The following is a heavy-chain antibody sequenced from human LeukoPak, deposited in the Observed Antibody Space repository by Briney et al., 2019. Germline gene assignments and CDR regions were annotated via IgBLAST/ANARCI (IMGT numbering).Heavy chain of an antibody. D-gene: IGHD5-12*01. CDR1: SGSISTSNYY. J-gene: IGHJ4*02. CDR3: ARDRHKLVDIVAGTLDY. Sequence: SETLSLTCTVSSGSISTSNYYWGWIRQPPGKGLEWIGYISYSGSTYYNPSLKSRVTISVDTSKNQFSLKLSSVTAADTAVYYCARDRHKLVDIVAGTLDYWGQGTLVTVSS. CDR2: ISYSGST. V-gene: IGHV4-39*07.